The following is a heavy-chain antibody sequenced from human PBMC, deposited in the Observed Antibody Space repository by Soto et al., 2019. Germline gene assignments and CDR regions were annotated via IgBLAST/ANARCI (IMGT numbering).Heavy chain of an antibody. Sequence: GESLKISCKASGYSFSDYWIGWVRQMPGRGLEWMGIIYPGDSDTRYSASFQGQVTISADKSISTTFLQWSSLKASDTAMYYCAASIFYYGMDVWGQGTTVTLSS. CDR3: AASIFYYGMDV. J-gene: IGHJ6*02. V-gene: IGHV5-51*01. CDR1: GYSFSDYW. CDR2: IYPGDSDT.